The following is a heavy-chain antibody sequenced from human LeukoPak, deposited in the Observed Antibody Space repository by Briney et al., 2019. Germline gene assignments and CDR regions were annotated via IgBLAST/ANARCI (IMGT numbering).Heavy chain of an antibody. CDR1: GGSISSYY. J-gene: IGHJ3*02. V-gene: IGHV4-59*08. CDR2: IYYSGST. Sequence: SETLSLTCTVSGGSISSYYWTWIRQPPGKGLEWLGYIYYSGSTNYNPSLKSRVTISVDTSKNQFSLKLSSVTAADTAVYYCARHPPRYSSSPDAFDIWGQGTMVTVSS. CDR3: ARHPPRYSSSPDAFDI. D-gene: IGHD6-13*01.